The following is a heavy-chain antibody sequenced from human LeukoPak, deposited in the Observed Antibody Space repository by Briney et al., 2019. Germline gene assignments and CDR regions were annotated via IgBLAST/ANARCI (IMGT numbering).Heavy chain of an antibody. V-gene: IGHV4-38-2*01. D-gene: IGHD5-12*01. CDR2: IYHSGST. Sequence: SETLSLTCAVSGYSISSGYYWGWIRQPPGKGLEWIESIYHSGSTYYNPSLKSRVTISVDTSKNQFSLKLSSVTAADTAVYYCATYSGYETKLYYFDYWGQGTLVTVSS. CDR1: GYSISSGYY. CDR3: ATYSGYETKLYYFDY. J-gene: IGHJ4*02.